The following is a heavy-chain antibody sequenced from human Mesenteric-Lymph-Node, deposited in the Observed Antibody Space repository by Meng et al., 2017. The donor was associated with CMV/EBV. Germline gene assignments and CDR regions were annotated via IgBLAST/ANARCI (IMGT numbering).Heavy chain of an antibody. CDR3: ASQYYDTSGYFSY. Sequence: PPGFPFIAYYMLWIRQAPGKGLEWISFIISSASTIHYADSVKGRFTISRDNAKNSLYLQMNSLRAEDTAVYYCASQYYDTSGYFSYWGQGTLVTVSS. J-gene: IGHJ4*02. V-gene: IGHV3-11*04. D-gene: IGHD3-22*01. CDR1: GFPFIAYY. CDR2: IISSASTI.